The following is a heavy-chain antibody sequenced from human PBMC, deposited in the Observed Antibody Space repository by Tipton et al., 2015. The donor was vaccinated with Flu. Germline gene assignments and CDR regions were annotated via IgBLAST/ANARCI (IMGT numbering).Heavy chain of an antibody. V-gene: IGHV4-31*03. J-gene: IGHJ4*02. CDR2: IYYSGST. CDR3: AREISGSYDGYYFDY. D-gene: IGHD1-26*01. Sequence: TLSLTCTVSGGSISSGGYYWSWIRQHPGKGLEWIGYIYYSGSTYYNPSLKSRVTISVDTSKNQFSLKLSSVTAADTAVYYCAREISGSYDGYYFDYWGQGTLVTVSS. CDR1: GGSISSGGYY.